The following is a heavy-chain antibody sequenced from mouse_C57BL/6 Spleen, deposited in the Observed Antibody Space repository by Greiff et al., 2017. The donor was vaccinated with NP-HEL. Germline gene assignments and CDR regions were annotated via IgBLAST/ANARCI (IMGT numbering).Heavy chain of an antibody. V-gene: IGHV2-2*01. CDR2: IWSGGST. CDR1: GFSLTSYG. Sequence: VQLQQSGPGLVQPSQSLSITCTVSGFSLTSYGVHWVRQSPGKGLEWLGVIWSGGSTDYNAAFISRLSISKDNSKSQVFFKMNSLQADDTAIYYCARNYYYGSSYGRAMDYWGQGTSVTVSS. D-gene: IGHD1-1*01. CDR3: ARNYYYGSSYGRAMDY. J-gene: IGHJ4*01.